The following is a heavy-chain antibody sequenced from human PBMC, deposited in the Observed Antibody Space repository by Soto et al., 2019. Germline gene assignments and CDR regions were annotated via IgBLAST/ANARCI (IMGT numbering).Heavy chain of an antibody. D-gene: IGHD6-13*01. J-gene: IGHJ5*02. CDR2: IYYSGST. V-gene: IGHV4-30-4*01. Sequence: QVQLQESGPGLVKPSQTLSLTCTVSGGSISSGHYYWNWIRQPPGKGLEWIGYIYYSGSTYYNPSLKSRVSTSVDTSKNQFSLKLSSVTAADTAVYSCARREIAASAPFDPWGQGTLVTVSS. CDR3: ARREIAASAPFDP. CDR1: GGSISSGHYY.